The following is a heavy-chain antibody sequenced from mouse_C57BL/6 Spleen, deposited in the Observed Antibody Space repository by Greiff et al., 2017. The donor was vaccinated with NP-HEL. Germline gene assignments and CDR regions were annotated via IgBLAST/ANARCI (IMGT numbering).Heavy chain of an antibody. Sequence: VQLQQSGPELVKPGASVKISCKASGYAFSSSWMNWVKQRPGKGLEWIGRIYPGDGDTNYNGKFKRKATLTADKSSSTAYMQLSSLTSEDSAVYFCAREDYYGSGSWFAYWGQGTLVTVSA. V-gene: IGHV1-82*01. CDR1: GYAFSSSW. J-gene: IGHJ3*01. D-gene: IGHD1-1*01. CDR2: IYPGDGDT. CDR3: AREDYYGSGSWFAY.